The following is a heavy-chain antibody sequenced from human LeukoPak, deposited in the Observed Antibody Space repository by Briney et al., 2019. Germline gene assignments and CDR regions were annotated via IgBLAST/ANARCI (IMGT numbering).Heavy chain of an antibody. CDR3: AKDRIVLVTATFDY. V-gene: IGHV3-30*02. J-gene: IGHJ4*02. D-gene: IGHD2-21*02. Sequence: GSLRLSCAASGFTFSLYGIHWVRQAPGKGLEWVAFIQNDGSNKYYADSVKGRFTISRDNSKNTLYLQMNSLRPDDTAMYYCAKDRIVLVTATFDYWGQGTLVTVSS. CDR1: GFTFSLYG. CDR2: IQNDGSNK.